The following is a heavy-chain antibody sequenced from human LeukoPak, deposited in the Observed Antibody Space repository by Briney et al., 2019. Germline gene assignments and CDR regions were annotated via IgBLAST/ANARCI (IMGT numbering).Heavy chain of an antibody. CDR3: ARVAVGATANFDY. V-gene: IGHV4-59*01. Sequence: SETLSLTCTVSGGSISSYYWSWIRQPPGKGLEWIGYIYYSGSTNYNPSLKSRVTISVDTSKNQFSLKLSSVTAADTAVYYCARVAVGATANFDYWGRGTLVTVSS. CDR2: IYYSGST. D-gene: IGHD1-26*01. CDR1: GGSISSYY. J-gene: IGHJ4*02.